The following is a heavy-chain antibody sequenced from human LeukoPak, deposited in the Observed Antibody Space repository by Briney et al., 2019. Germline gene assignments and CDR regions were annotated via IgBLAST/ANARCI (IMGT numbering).Heavy chain of an antibody. CDR3: ARVGVPYPSFDY. V-gene: IGHV3-21*01. D-gene: IGHD3-16*01. CDR2: ISSSSSYI. J-gene: IGHJ4*02. Sequence: GGSLRLSCAASGFTFKTYTMHWVRQAPGMGLEWVSSISSSSSYIFYADSVKGRFTISRDNAKNSLYLQMSSLRAEDAAVYYCARVGVPYPSFDYWGQGTLVTVSS. CDR1: GFTFKTYT.